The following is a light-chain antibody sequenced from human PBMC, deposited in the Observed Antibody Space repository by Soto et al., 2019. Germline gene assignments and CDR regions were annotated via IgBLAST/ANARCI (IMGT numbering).Light chain of an antibody. V-gene: IGKV3-20*01. CDR1: QSVSSSY. J-gene: IGKJ1*01. CDR3: QHYNSYSEA. CDR2: GAS. Sequence: EIVMTQSPATLSVSPGERATLSCRASQSVSSSYLAWYQQKPGQAPRLLIYGASSRATGFPDRFSGSGSGADFTLTISRLQPDDFATYYCQHYNSYSEAFGQGTKVDIK.